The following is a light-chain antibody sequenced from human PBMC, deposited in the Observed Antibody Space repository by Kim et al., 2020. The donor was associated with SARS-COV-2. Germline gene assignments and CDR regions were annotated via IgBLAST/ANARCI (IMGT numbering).Light chain of an antibody. Sequence: EIVLTQSPATLSLSPGERATLSCRASQSVSSYLAWYQQKPGQAPRLLIYDASSRATGIPARISGSGSGTDFTLTISSLEPEDFAVYYCQHRGNWPLTFGHGTRLEIK. J-gene: IGKJ5*01. V-gene: IGKV3-11*01. CDR3: QHRGNWPLT. CDR2: DAS. CDR1: QSVSSY.